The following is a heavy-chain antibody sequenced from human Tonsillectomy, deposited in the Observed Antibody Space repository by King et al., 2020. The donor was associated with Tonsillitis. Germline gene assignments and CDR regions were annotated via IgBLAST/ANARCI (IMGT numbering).Heavy chain of an antibody. J-gene: IGHJ6*03. Sequence: LQLQESGPGLVKPSQTLSLTCTVSGGSISSGNYYWNWIRQPAGKGLEWIGRIYTSGSTNYNPSLKSRVSISVDTSKNQFSPKLSSVTAADTAVYYCARDQYDTSGYPYYYYYYMDVWGKGTTVTVSS. CDR1: GGSISSGNYY. CDR2: IYTSGST. V-gene: IGHV4-61*02. CDR3: ARDQYDTSGYPYYYYYYMDV. D-gene: IGHD3-22*01.